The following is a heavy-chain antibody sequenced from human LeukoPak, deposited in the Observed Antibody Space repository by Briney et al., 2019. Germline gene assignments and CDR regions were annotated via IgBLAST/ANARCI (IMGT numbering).Heavy chain of an antibody. CDR1: GYTFTSYG. V-gene: IGHV1-18*01. CDR3: ARGYYYDSSGPADY. D-gene: IGHD3-22*01. J-gene: IGHJ4*02. CDR2: ISAYNGNT. Sequence: ASVKVSCKASGYTFTSYGISWVRRAPGQGLEWMGWISAYNGNTNYAQKLQGRVTMTTDTSTSTAYMELRSLRSDDTAAYYCARGYYYDSSGPADYWGQGTLVTVSS.